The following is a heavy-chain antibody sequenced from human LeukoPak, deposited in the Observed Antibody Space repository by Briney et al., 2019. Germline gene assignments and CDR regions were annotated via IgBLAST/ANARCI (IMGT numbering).Heavy chain of an antibody. D-gene: IGHD3-22*01. CDR3: TRLGFDSSGIGAYAFDI. CDR1: GGSISSYY. Sequence: SETLSLTCTVSGGSISSYYWSWIRQPPGKGLEWIGYIYDSGSTNYNPSLKSRVTISVDTSKNQFSLKLSSVTAADTAVYYCTRLGFDSSGIGAYAFDIWGQGTVVTVSS. CDR2: IYDSGST. V-gene: IGHV4-59*12. J-gene: IGHJ3*02.